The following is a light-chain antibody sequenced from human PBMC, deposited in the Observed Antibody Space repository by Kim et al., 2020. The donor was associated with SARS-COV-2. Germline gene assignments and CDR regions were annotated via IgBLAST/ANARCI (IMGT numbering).Light chain of an antibody. CDR3: QQYGNSPHT. J-gene: IGKJ1*01. CDR2: GAS. Sequence: SPGGRATLSCRASQSVSSSYLAWYQQKPGQAPRLLIYGASSRATGVPDRFSGSGSGTDFTLTITRLEPEDFAVYYCQQYGNSPHTFGQGTKVEIK. V-gene: IGKV3-20*01. CDR1: QSVSSSY.